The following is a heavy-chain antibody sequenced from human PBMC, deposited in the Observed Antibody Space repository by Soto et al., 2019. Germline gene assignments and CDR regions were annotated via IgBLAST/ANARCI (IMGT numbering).Heavy chain of an antibody. CDR1: GDSVSSNNAA. CDR2: TYYRSKWYN. V-gene: IGHV6-1*01. CDR3: ARSSSYNWNYPANWFDP. D-gene: IGHD1-7*01. J-gene: IGHJ5*02. Sequence: PSQTLSLTCAISGDSVSSNNAAWNWIRQSPSRGLEWLGRTYYRSKWYNDYAVSVKSRITINPDTSKNQFSLQLNSVTPEDTAVYYCARSSSYNWNYPANWFDPWGQGTLVTVSS.